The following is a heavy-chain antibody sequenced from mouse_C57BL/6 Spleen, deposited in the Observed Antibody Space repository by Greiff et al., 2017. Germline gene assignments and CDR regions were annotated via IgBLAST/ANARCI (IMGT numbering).Heavy chain of an antibody. CDR2: IHPNSGST. Sequence: QVQLQQPGAELVKPGASVKFSCKASGYTFPSYGMHWVKQRPGKGLEWMGMIHPNSGSTNYNEKFKSKATLTVDKSSSTAYMQLSSLTSEDSAVYYCARDYSNYFDYWGQGTTLTVSS. V-gene: IGHV1-64*01. D-gene: IGHD2-5*01. J-gene: IGHJ2*01. CDR1: GYTFPSYG. CDR3: ARDYSNYFDY.